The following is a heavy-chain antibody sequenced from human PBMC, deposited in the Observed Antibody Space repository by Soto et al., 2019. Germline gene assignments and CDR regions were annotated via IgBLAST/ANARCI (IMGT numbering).Heavy chain of an antibody. J-gene: IGHJ3*01. Sequence: QVLLVQSGTEVKKPGSSVKVSCQASGGTSSDYALTWVRQAPGQGLEWMGGIIPIFGTANYAQRFQGRVSITEDESSSIAYMELSSLKSEDTAVYYCAGSFKYGSGTFDALDVWGHGTMVMVSS. CDR1: GGTSSDYA. CDR2: IIPIFGTA. D-gene: IGHD3-10*01. CDR3: AGSFKYGSGTFDALDV. V-gene: IGHV1-69*01.